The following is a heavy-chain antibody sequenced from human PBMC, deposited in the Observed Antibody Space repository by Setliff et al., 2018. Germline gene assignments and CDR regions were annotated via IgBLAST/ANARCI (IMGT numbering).Heavy chain of an antibody. Sequence: ASVKVSCKTSGYTFTDYHLHWVRQAPGQGLEWMGWIDPKSGATRYAQKFQGRVTLTRDTSITTAYLQWSSLKASDTAIYYCARHRVGNSGYAIPILDFWGQGALVTV. J-gene: IGHJ4*02. D-gene: IGHD5-12*01. CDR2: IDPKSGAT. V-gene: IGHV1-2*02. CDR1: GYTFTDYH. CDR3: ARHRVGNSGYAIPILDF.